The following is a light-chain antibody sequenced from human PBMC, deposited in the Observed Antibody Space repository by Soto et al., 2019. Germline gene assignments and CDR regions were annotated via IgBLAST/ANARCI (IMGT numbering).Light chain of an antibody. J-gene: IGKJ4*01. CDR3: HQYDYWPLT. CDR1: QSVSSN. V-gene: IGKV3D-15*01. Sequence: EIMMTQSPATLSVSPGESATLSCRASQSVSSNLAWYQQKPGQAPRLLFYGASTRATGIPARFSGSGSGTDFTPTISSLQSEDFAVYYCHQYDYWPLTFGGGTKVDIK. CDR2: GAS.